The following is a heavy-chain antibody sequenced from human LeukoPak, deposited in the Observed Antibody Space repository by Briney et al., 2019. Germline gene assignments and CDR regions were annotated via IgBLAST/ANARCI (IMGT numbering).Heavy chain of an antibody. D-gene: IGHD3-22*01. CDR2: IYYSGST. Sequence: SETLSLTCTVSGGSISSGGYYWRWIRKHPGKGLEWIGYIYYSGSTYYNPSLKSRVTISVDTSKNQFSLKLSSVTAADTAVYYCARGGMIVVATGFDYWGQGTLVTVSS. CDR3: ARGGMIVVATGFDY. CDR1: GGSISSGGYY. J-gene: IGHJ4*02. V-gene: IGHV4-31*03.